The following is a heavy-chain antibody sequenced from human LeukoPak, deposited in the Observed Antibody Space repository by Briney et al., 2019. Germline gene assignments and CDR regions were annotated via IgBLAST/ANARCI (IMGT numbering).Heavy chain of an antibody. Sequence: PGGSLRLSCAASGFTFSSYSMNWVRQAPGKGLEWASSISSSSSYIYYADSVKGRFTISRDNAKNSLYLQMNSLRAEDTAVYYCARAGGSGWPHYFDYWGQGTLVTVSS. CDR1: GFTFSSYS. CDR3: ARAGGSGWPHYFDY. D-gene: IGHD6-19*01. V-gene: IGHV3-21*01. J-gene: IGHJ4*02. CDR2: ISSSSSYI.